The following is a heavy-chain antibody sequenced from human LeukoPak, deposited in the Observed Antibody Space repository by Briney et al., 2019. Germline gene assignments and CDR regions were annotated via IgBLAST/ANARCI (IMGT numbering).Heavy chain of an antibody. D-gene: IGHD2-2*01. CDR1: GGSISSYY. CDR3: ARLPIVVVPAGLGLYYYYGMDV. CDR2: IYYSGST. J-gene: IGHJ6*02. V-gene: IGHV4-59*08. Sequence: SETLSLTCTVYGGSISSYYWSWIRQPPGKGLEWIGYIYYSGSTNYNPSLKSRVTISVDTSKNQFSLRLSSVTAADTAVYYCARLPIVVVPAGLGLYYYYGMDVWGQGTTVTVSS.